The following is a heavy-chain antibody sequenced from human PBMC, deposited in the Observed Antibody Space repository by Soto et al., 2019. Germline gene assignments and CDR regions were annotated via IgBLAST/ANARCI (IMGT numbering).Heavy chain of an antibody. J-gene: IGHJ5*02. CDR3: ATIMVRGVIILTYWFDP. V-gene: IGHV1-24*01. Sequence: GASVKVSCKVSGYTLTELSMHCVRQAPGKGLEWMGGFDPEDGETIYAQKFQGRVTMTEDTSTDTAYMELSSLRSEDTAVYYCATIMVRGVIILTYWFDPWGQGTLVTVSS. CDR1: GYTLTELS. D-gene: IGHD3-10*01. CDR2: FDPEDGET.